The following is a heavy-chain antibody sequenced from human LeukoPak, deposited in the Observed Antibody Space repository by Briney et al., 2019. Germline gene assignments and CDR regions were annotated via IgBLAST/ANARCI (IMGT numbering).Heavy chain of an antibody. CDR2: IRGSGGST. V-gene: IGHV3-23*01. CDR1: GFTFSSYG. Sequence: GGSLRLSCAASGFTFSSYGMSWVRQAPGKGLEWVSAIRGSGGSTYYADSVKGRFTISRDNSKNTLYLQMNSLRAEDTAVYYCATYRQVLLPFESWGQGTLVTVSS. D-gene: IGHD2-8*02. CDR3: ATYRQVLLPFES. J-gene: IGHJ4*02.